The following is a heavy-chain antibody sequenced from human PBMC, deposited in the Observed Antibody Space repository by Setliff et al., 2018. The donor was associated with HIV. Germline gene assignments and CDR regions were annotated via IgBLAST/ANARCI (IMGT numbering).Heavy chain of an antibody. CDR2: IIPIFDTT. CDR1: GGTFSNYA. D-gene: IGHD5-12*01. V-gene: IGHV1-69*13. Sequence: ASVKVSCKASGGTFSNYAINWVRQAPGQGLEWMGGIIPIFDTTHYAQKFQGRVTITADGSTSTAYMELSSLRFEDTATYYCARDQATGYEKVWFSWIDPWGQGTLVTVSS. CDR3: ARDQATGYEKVWFSWIDP. J-gene: IGHJ5*02.